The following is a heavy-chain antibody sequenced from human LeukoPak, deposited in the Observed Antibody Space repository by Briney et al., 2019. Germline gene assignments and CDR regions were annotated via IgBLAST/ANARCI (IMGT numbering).Heavy chain of an antibody. CDR1: GGSISSYY. V-gene: IGHV4-59*08. CDR3: ARHYGATGGVFDY. Sequence: SETLSLTCTVSGGSISSYYWSWIRQPPGKGLEWIGYIYYSGSTNYNPSLKSRVTISVDTSKDQFSLKLSSVTAADTAVYYCARHYGATGGVFDYWGQGALVTVSS. J-gene: IGHJ4*02. CDR2: IYYSGST. D-gene: IGHD3-16*01.